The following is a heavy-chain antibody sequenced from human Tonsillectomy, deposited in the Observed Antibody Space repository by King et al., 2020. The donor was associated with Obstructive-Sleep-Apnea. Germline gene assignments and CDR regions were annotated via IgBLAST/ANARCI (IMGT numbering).Heavy chain of an antibody. CDR3: ARDRLGLPIDY. V-gene: IGHV4-59*01. CDR1: GGSISSYY. J-gene: IGHJ4*02. CDR2: IYYSGAT. Sequence: VQLQESGPGLVKPSETLSLTCTVSGGSISSYYWSWIRQPPGKGLYWIGYIYYSGATNYNPSHKSRVTISVDTSKNQFSLKLSSVTAADTAVYYCARDRLGLPIDYWGQGTLVTVSS. D-gene: IGHD3-22*01.